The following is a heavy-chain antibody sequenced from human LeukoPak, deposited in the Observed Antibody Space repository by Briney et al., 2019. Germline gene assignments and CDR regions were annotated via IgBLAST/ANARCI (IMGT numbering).Heavy chain of an antibody. CDR1: GFTFSSYA. J-gene: IGHJ4*02. CDR2: ISYDGSNK. Sequence: PGGSLRLSCAASGFTFSSYAVHWVRQAPGKGLEWVAVISYDGSNKYYADSVKGRFTISRDNSKNTLYLQMNSLRAEDTAVYFCARCEPGGGDCYSGSDYWGQGTLVTVSS. D-gene: IGHD2-21*02. V-gene: IGHV3-30-3*01. CDR3: ARCEPGGGDCYSGSDY.